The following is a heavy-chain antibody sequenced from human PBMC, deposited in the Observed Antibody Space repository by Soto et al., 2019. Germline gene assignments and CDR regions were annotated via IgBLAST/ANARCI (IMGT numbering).Heavy chain of an antibody. J-gene: IGHJ4*02. CDR1: GYTFTSYG. D-gene: IGHD4-17*01. CDR2: ISAYNGNT. V-gene: IGHV1-18*01. CDR3: ARERVHGTVTPLVPLRD. Sequence: ASVKVSCKASGYTFTSYGISWVRQAPGQGLEWKGWISAYNGNTNYAQKLQGRVTMTTDTSTSTAYMELRSLRSDDTAVYYCARERVHGTVTPLVPLRDWGQGTLVTVSS.